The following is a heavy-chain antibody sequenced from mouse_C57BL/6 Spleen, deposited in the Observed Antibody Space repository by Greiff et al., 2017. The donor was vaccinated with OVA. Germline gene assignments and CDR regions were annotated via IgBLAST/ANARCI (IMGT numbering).Heavy chain of an antibody. Sequence: EVKLQESGPELVKPGASVKMSCKASGYTFTDYNMHWVKQSHGKSLEWIGYINPNNGGTSYNQKFKGKATLTVNKSSSTAYMELRSLTSEDSAVYYCAKDYGSSSPLFAYWGQGTLVTVSA. CDR3: AKDYGSSSPLFAY. CDR2: INPNNGGT. J-gene: IGHJ3*01. D-gene: IGHD1-1*01. CDR1: GYTFTDYN. V-gene: IGHV1-22*01.